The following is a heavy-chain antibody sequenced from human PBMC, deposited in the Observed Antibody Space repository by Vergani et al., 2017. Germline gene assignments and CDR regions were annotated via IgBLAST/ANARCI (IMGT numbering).Heavy chain of an antibody. CDR1: GSSISSSSYY. CDR3: ARDPAYCGGDCYIPGGDFDY. J-gene: IGHJ4*02. D-gene: IGHD2-21*02. Sequence: QLQLQESGPGLVQPSETLSLTCTVSGSSISSSSYYWGWIRQPPGKGLEWIGSIYYSGSTYYNPSLKSRVTISVDTSKNQFSLKLSSVTAADTAVYYCARDPAYCGGDCYIPGGDFDYWGQGTLVTVSS. CDR2: IYYSGST. V-gene: IGHV4-39*07.